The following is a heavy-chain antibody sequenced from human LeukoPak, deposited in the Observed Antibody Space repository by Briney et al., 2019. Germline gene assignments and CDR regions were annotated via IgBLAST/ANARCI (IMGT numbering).Heavy chain of an antibody. Sequence: SETLSLTCTVSGGSISSYYWSWIRQPPGKGLEWIGYIYYSGSTNYNPSLKSRVTISVDTSKNQFSLKLSSVTAADTAVYYCARRYYYHSSGYYYSYLDYWGQGALVTVSS. V-gene: IGHV4-59*01. J-gene: IGHJ4*02. CDR2: IYYSGST. CDR3: ARRYYYHSSGYYYSYLDY. D-gene: IGHD3-22*01. CDR1: GGSISSYY.